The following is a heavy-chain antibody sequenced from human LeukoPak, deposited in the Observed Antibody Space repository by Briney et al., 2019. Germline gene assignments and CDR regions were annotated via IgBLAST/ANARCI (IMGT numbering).Heavy chain of an antibody. CDR2: INWAGSNT. J-gene: IGHJ4*02. V-gene: IGHV3-20*04. CDR3: VKDVSSNWYSFDQ. D-gene: IGHD6-13*01. CDR1: ITDYG. Sequence: RSGGSLRLSCAGIITDYGMSWVRHVPGKGLEWVAGINWAGSNTHYAESVRGRFTISRDFAENSLYLQMNSLRDEDTAFYYCVKDVSSNWYSFDQWGQGTLVTVSS.